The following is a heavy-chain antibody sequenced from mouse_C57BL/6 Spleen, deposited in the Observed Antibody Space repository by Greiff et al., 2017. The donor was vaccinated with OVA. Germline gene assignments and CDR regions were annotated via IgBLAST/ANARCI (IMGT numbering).Heavy chain of an antibody. Sequence: EVMLVESGGGLVQSGRSLRLSCATSGFTFSDFYMEWVRQAPGKGLEWIAASRNKANDYTTESNASVKGRFIVSRDTSQSILYLQMNALRAEDTAMYYCARDDVWGAMDYWGQGTSVTVSS. CDR1: GFTFSDFY. J-gene: IGHJ4*01. CDR2: SRNKANDYTT. CDR3: ARDDVWGAMDY. D-gene: IGHD2-10*02. V-gene: IGHV7-1*01.